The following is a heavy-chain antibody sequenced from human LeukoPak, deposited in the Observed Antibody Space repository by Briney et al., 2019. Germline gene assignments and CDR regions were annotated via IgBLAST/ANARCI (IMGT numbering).Heavy chain of an antibody. D-gene: IGHD3-22*01. J-gene: IGHJ4*02. CDR3: ARVDYDSSGYHDYFDY. CDR1: GFTFSSYA. CDR2: IKGSGDST. V-gene: IGHV3-23*01. Sequence: GGSLRLSCAASGFTFSSYAMNWVRQAPGKGPEWVSLIKGSGDSTYYADSVRGRFTISRDNSKNTLYLQMNSLRGEDTAVYYCARVDYDSSGYHDYFDYWGQGTLVTVSS.